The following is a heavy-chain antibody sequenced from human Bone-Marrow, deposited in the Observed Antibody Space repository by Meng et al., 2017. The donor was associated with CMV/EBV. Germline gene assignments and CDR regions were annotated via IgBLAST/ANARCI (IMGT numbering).Heavy chain of an antibody. Sequence: GESLKISCAASGFTFSDYYMSWIRQAPGKGLEWVSVIYSGGTTYYAVSVKGRFIISRDNSKNTLFLQMSSLRDEDTAVYYCVVYHDSTGSSPGGFDIWGQGTMVTVSS. CDR2: IYSGGTT. J-gene: IGHJ3*02. V-gene: IGHV3-66*02. D-gene: IGHD3-22*01. CDR3: VVYHDSTGSSPGGFDI. CDR1: GFTFSDYY.